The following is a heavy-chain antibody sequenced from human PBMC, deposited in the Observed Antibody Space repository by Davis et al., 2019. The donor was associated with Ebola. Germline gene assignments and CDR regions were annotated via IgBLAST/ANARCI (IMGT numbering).Heavy chain of an antibody. D-gene: IGHD6-13*01. Sequence: ASVKVSCKASGYTFTDYYMHWVRQAPGQGLEWMGWINPNSGGTNYAQKFQGRVTMTRDTSISTAYMELSRLRSDDTAVYYCARDLEGRDSRSWSYYYYYMDVWGKGTTVTVSS. CDR3: ARDLEGRDSRSWSYYYYYMDV. CDR2: INPNSGGT. CDR1: GYTFTDYY. V-gene: IGHV1-2*02. J-gene: IGHJ6*03.